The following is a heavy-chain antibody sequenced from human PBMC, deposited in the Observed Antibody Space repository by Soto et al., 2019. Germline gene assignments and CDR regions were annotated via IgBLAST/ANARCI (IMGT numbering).Heavy chain of an antibody. CDR1: GGSISSSSYY. CDR2: IYYSGST. V-gene: IGHV4-39*01. J-gene: IGHJ3*02. CDR3: ARHAERYCSSTSCYIRVGAFDI. Sequence: SETLSLTCTVSGGSISSSSYYWGWIRQPPGKGLEWIGSIYYSGSTYYNPSLKSRVTISVDTSKNQFSLKLSSVTAADTAVYYCARHAERYCSSTSCYIRVGAFDIWGQGTMVTVSS. D-gene: IGHD2-2*02.